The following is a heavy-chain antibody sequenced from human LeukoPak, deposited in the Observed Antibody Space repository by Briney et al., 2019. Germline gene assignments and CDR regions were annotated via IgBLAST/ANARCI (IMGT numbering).Heavy chain of an antibody. CDR1: GGSISSSSYY. Sequence: PSETLSLTCTVSGGSISSSSYYWGWIREPPGKGLEWIGSIYYSGSTYYNPSLNSRVTISVDTSKNQFSLKLSSVTAADTAVYYCARVTYYYDSSGYTRIPYLDYWGQGTLVTVSS. CDR3: ARVTYYYDSSGYTRIPYLDY. CDR2: IYYSGST. J-gene: IGHJ4*02. D-gene: IGHD3-22*01. V-gene: IGHV4-39*01.